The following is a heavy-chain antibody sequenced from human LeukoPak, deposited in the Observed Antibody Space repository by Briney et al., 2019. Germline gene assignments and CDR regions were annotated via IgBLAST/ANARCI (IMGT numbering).Heavy chain of an antibody. CDR2: ISSSGTYI. V-gene: IGHV3-21*01. CDR3: ARDGRRNSGSYWVYAFDI. J-gene: IGHJ3*02. Sequence: GGSLRLSCSALEFTFSSYNMNWVRQAPGKGLEWVSSISSSGTYIYYADSVKGRFTISRDNAKNSLFLQMNSLRAEDTAVYYCARDGRRNSGSYWVYAFDIWGQGTMVTVSS. D-gene: IGHD1-26*01. CDR1: EFTFSSYN.